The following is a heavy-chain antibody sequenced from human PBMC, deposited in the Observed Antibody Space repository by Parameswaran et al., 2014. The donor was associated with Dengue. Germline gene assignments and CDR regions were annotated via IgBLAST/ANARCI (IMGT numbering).Heavy chain of an antibody. J-gene: IGHJ4*02. Sequence: VRQAPGKGLEWMGIIYPGDSDTRYSPSFQGQVTISADKSISTAYLQWSSLKASDTAMYYCARSSSRGYSYGEAFDYWGQGTLVTVSS. CDR3: ARSSSRGYSYGEAFDY. CDR2: IYPGDSDT. V-gene: IGHV5-51*01. D-gene: IGHD5-18*01.